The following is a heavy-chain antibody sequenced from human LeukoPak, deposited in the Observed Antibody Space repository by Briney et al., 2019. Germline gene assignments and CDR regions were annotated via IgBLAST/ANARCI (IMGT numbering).Heavy chain of an antibody. CDR1: GFTFSSYW. J-gene: IGHJ4*02. CDR3: VRDVWGDRDSYFDY. D-gene: IGHD2-21*01. Sequence: PGGSLRLSCAASGFTFSSYWMHWVRQAPGKGLVWVSRINTDGRSTSYADSVKGRFTVSRDNAKNTLYLQMNSLRAEDTAVYYCVRDVWGDRDSYFDYWGQGALVTVFS. CDR2: INTDGRST. V-gene: IGHV3-74*01.